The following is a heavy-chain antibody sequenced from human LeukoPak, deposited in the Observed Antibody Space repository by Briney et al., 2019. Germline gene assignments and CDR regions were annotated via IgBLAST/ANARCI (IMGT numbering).Heavy chain of an antibody. CDR1: GFTFSSYW. Sequence: GGSLRLSCAASGFTFSSYWMHWVRQAPGKGLVWVSRINSDGSTTNYADSVKGRFTISRDNAKNTLYLQMNSLRAEDTAVYYCAKGIAVAGTCYWGQGTLVTVSS. D-gene: IGHD6-19*01. CDR3: AKGIAVAGTCY. V-gene: IGHV3-74*01. J-gene: IGHJ4*02. CDR2: INSDGSTT.